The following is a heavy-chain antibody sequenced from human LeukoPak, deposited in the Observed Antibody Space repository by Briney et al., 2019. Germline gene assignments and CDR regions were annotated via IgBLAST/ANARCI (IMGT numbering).Heavy chain of an antibody. CDR3: ARALGYYDILTGHNYYYYGMDV. CDR1: GGSISSYY. D-gene: IGHD3-9*01. CDR2: IYYSGST. Sequence: PSETLSLTCTVSGGSISSYYWSWIRQPPGKGLEWIGYIYYSGSTNYNPSLKSRVTISVDTSKNQFSLKLSSVTAADTAVYYCARALGYYDILTGHNYYYYGMDVWSQGTTVTVSS. V-gene: IGHV4-59*01. J-gene: IGHJ6*02.